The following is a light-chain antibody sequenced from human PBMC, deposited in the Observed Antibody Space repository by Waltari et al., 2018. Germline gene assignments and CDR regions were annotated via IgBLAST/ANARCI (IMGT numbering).Light chain of an antibody. V-gene: IGKV3-11*01. CDR3: QQRANWPPLT. J-gene: IGKJ4*01. CDR1: QSVSNF. Sequence: EIVLTQSPATLSLSPGERATLSCRASQSVSNFLAWYQQKPGQAPRLLIYHASNRATGSPARFSGRGSGTDFTLTISSLEPGDSAVYYCQQRANWPPLTFGGGTRVEI. CDR2: HAS.